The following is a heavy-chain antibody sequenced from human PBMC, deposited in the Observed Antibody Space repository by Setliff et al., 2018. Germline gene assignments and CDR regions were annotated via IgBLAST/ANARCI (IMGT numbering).Heavy chain of an antibody. CDR2: IYHSGST. Sequence: SETLSLTCAVSGYSISSGYYWGWIRQPPGKGLEWIGSIYHSGSTYYNPSLKSRVTISVDTSKNQSSLKLSSVTAADTAVYYCARQLRYFDWLHPLGYFDYWGQGTLVTVSS. CDR3: ARQLRYFDWLHPLGYFDY. V-gene: IGHV4-38-2*01. J-gene: IGHJ4*02. D-gene: IGHD3-9*01. CDR1: GYSISSGYY.